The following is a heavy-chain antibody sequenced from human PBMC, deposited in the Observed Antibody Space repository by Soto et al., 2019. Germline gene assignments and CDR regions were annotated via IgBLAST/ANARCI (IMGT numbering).Heavy chain of an antibody. CDR1: GFSLSNARMG. V-gene: IGHV2-26*01. CDR3: ARIIKGAQVWGSPDFVY. J-gene: IGHJ4*02. CDR2: IFSKDEK. D-gene: IGHD3-16*01. Sequence: QVTLKESGPGLVKPTETLTLTCTVSGFSLSNARMGVSWIRQPPGKALEWLAHIFSKDEKSYSTSLKSRLTISKDTSKSQVVLTMTNMDAVDTATYYCARIIKGAQVWGSPDFVYWGQGTLVTVSS.